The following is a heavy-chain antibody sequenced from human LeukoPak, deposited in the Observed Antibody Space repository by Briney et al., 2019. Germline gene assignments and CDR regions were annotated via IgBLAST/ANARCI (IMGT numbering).Heavy chain of an antibody. V-gene: IGHV3-53*05. CDR3: AKNRGYQYYYDSSVNVAPYSLDY. D-gene: IGHD3-22*01. Sequence: PGGSLRLSCAASGFTVSSNYMSWVRQAPGKGLEWVSVIYSGGSTYYADSVKGRFTISRDDSKNTLYLQMNSLRAEDTAVYYCAKNRGYQYYYDSSVNVAPYSLDYWGQGTLVTVSS. CDR2: IYSGGST. CDR1: GFTVSSNY. J-gene: IGHJ4*02.